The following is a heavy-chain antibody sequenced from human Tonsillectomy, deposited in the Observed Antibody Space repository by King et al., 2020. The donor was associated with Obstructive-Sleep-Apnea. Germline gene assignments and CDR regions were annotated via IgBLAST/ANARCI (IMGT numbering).Heavy chain of an antibody. D-gene: IGHD2-8*02. Sequence: QLQESGPGLVKPSQTLSLTCTVSGGSISSGGYYWSWIRQHPGKGLEWIGYIYYSGSTYYNPSLKRRVTISVDTSKNQFSLKLSSVTAADTAVYYCARGAGGVIVSYYFDYWGQGTLVTVSS. V-gene: IGHV4-31*03. CDR1: GGSISSGGYY. CDR2: IYYSGST. CDR3: ARGAGGVIVSYYFDY. J-gene: IGHJ4*02.